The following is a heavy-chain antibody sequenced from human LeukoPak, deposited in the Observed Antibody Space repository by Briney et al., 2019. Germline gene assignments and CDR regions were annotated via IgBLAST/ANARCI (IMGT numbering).Heavy chain of an antibody. CDR1: GVSISSGGYS. J-gene: IGHJ2*01. CDR2: IYHSGST. V-gene: IGHV4-30-2*01. CDR3: AREETLDWYFDL. Sequence: SETLSLTCAVSGVSISSGGYSWSWIRQPPGKGLEWIGYIYHSGSTYYNPSLKSRVTISVDRSKNQFSLKLSSVTAADTAVYYCAREETLDWYFDLWGRGTLVTVSS.